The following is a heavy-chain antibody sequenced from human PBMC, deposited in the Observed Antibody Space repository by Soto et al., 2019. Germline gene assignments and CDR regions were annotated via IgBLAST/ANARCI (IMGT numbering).Heavy chain of an antibody. CDR3: ARWLGDWNYGWFDP. CDR2: IYTSGST. CDR1: GGSISSYY. V-gene: IGHV4-4*07. Sequence: SETLSLTCTVSGGSISSYYWSWIRQPAGKGLEWIGRIYTSGSTNYNPSLKSRVTMSVDTSKNQFSLKLSSVTAADTAVYYCARWLGDWNYGWFDPWGQGTLVTVSS. D-gene: IGHD1-7*01. J-gene: IGHJ5*02.